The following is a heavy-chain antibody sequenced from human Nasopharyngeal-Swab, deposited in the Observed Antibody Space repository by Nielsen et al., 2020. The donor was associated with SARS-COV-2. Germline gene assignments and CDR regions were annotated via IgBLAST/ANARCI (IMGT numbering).Heavy chain of an antibody. V-gene: IGHV1-46*01. Sequence: GRMGLYNPSGGSTSYAQKFQGRVTMTRDTSTSTVYMELSSLRSEDTAVYYCARGRDCTNGVCYAGGTDAFDIWGQGTMVTVSS. J-gene: IGHJ3*02. D-gene: IGHD2-8*01. CDR2: YNPSGGST. CDR3: ARGRDCTNGVCYAGGTDAFDI.